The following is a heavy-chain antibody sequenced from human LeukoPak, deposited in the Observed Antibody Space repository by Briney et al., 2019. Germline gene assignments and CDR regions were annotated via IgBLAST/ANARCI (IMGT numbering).Heavy chain of an antibody. D-gene: IGHD3-22*01. V-gene: IGHV3-9*01. Sequence: GGSLRLSCAASGFTFDDYAMHWVRQAPGKGLEWVSGISWNSGSIGYADSVKGRFTISRDNAKNSLYLQMNSLRAEDTALYYCAKALTLDYCDSPDYWGQGTLVTVSS. J-gene: IGHJ4*02. CDR3: AKALTLDYCDSPDY. CDR1: GFTFDDYA. CDR2: ISWNSGSI.